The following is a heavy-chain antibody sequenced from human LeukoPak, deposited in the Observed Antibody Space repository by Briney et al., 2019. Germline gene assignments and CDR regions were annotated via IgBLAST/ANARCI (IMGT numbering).Heavy chain of an antibody. CDR3: ARDSLLYGDYVEGSEYFDY. D-gene: IGHD4-17*01. Sequence: ASVKVSCRASGYTFASYDINWVRQATGQGLEWMGWMNPNSGNTGYAQKFQGRVTMTRNTSISTAYMELSSLRSEDTAVYYCARDSLLYGDYVEGSEYFDYWGQGTLVTVSS. V-gene: IGHV1-8*01. CDR2: MNPNSGNT. CDR1: GYTFASYD. J-gene: IGHJ4*02.